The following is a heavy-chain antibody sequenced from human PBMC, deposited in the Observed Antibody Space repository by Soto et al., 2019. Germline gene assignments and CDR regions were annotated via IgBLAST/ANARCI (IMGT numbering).Heavy chain of an antibody. CDR1: GFTCSSYA. V-gene: IGHV3-30-3*01. CDR2: ISYDGSNK. J-gene: IGHJ6*02. CDR3: SRGKNAYYFVMDG. Sequence: PGWSLRLSCAASGFTCSSYAMHWVRQAPGKGLEWVAVISYDGSNKYYADSVKGRFTISRDNSKNTLYLQMNSLRAEDTAVYYCSRGKNAYYFVMDGCGQAPTVT.